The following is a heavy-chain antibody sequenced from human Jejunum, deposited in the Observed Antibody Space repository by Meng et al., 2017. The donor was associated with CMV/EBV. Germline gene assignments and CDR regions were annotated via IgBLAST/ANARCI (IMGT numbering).Heavy chain of an antibody. CDR1: GFTFSKYV. V-gene: IGHV3-23*01. Sequence: ASGFTFSKYVMSWVRQAPGEGLEWVSGISSGGTSTYYEDSVKGRFTISRDNSRNTLYLQMNSLRAEDTAVYYCAKVSVSGGYYVDSWGQGTLVTVSS. CDR2: ISSGGTST. CDR3: AKVSVSGGYYVDS. J-gene: IGHJ4*02. D-gene: IGHD1-26*01.